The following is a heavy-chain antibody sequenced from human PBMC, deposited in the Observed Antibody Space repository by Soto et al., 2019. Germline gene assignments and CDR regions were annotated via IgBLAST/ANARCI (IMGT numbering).Heavy chain of an antibody. J-gene: IGHJ4*02. CDR1: GFTFSSYA. CDR3: AKVGRWASQPIDY. Sequence: GGSLRLSCAASGFTFSSYAMSWVRQAPGKGLEWVSAISGSGGSTYYADSVKGRFTVSRDNSKNTLYLQMNSLRAEDTAVYYCAKVGRWASQPIDYWGQGTLVTVSS. V-gene: IGHV3-23*01. D-gene: IGHD3-10*01. CDR2: ISGSGGST.